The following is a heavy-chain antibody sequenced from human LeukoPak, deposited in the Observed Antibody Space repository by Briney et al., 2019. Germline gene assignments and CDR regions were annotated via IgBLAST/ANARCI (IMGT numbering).Heavy chain of an antibody. CDR1: GGSIRSYY. V-gene: IGHV4-59*12. Sequence: PSETLSLTCPVAGGSIRSYYWSWIRQPPGKGLEGIGSIYYSGSTYYNPSLKSRVTISVDTSKNQFSLKLSSVTAADTAAYYCTRSPTKRIPEDYWGQGTLVTVSS. J-gene: IGHJ4*02. CDR3: TRSPTKRIPEDY. CDR2: IYYSGST. D-gene: IGHD2-21*01.